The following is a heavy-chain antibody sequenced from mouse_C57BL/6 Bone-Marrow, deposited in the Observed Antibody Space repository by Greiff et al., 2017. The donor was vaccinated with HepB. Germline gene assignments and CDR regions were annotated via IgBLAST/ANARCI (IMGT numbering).Heavy chain of an antibody. J-gene: IGHJ2*01. Sequence: VQLQQSGAELARPGASVKMSCKASGYPFPSYTMHWVKPRPGQGLEWIGYINPCSGYTKYNQKFKDKATLTADKSSSTAYMQLSSLAYEDSADYYGARKGGTAFDYWGQGTTLTVSS. V-gene: IGHV1-4*01. CDR3: ARKGGTAFDY. CDR1: GYPFPSYT. D-gene: IGHD4-1*01. CDR2: INPCSGYT.